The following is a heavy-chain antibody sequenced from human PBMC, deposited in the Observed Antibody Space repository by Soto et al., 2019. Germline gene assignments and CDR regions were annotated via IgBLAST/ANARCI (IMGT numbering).Heavy chain of an antibody. J-gene: IGHJ6*02. CDR2: INAGNGNT. CDR3: ASDPWGDYGMDG. V-gene: IGHV1-3*01. Sequence: QVQLVQSGAEVKKPGASVKVSCKASGYTFTTYAMHWVRQAPGQRLEWMGWINAGNGNTKYSQKFQGRVTITRDTSASTAYMELSSMRSEDTAVYYCASDPWGDYGMDGWGQGTTVTVAS. CDR1: GYTFTTYA. D-gene: IGHD3-16*01.